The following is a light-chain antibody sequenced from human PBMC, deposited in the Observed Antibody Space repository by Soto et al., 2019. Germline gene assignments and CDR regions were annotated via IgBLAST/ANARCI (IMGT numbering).Light chain of an antibody. Sequence: QSVLTQPPSVSGAPGQRVTLSCTGNSSNLGAGYDVHWYQQLPGAAPKLVIFGNRNRPSGVPERFSGSKSGTSASLAITGLQSEDEADYYCAAWDDSLNGVYVFGPGTKLTVL. CDR1: SSNLGAGYD. CDR3: AAWDDSLNGVYV. J-gene: IGLJ1*01. CDR2: GNR. V-gene: IGLV1-40*01.